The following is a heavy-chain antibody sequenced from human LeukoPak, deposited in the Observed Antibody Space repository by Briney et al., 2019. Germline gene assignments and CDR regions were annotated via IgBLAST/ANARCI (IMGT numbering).Heavy chain of an antibody. J-gene: IGHJ4*02. CDR2: INWNGGST. D-gene: IGHD3-22*01. Sequence: GGSLRLSCAASGFTFSNYWMHWARQVPGKGLEWVSGINWNGGSTGYADSVKGRFTISRDNAKNSLYLQMNSLRAEDTALYYCARDDYYDSSRFDYWGQGTLVTVSS. CDR3: ARDDYYDSSRFDY. CDR1: GFTFSNYW. V-gene: IGHV3-20*04.